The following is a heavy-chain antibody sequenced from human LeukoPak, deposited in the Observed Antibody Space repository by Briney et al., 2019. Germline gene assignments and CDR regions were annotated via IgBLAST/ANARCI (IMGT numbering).Heavy chain of an antibody. CDR2: ISGYNGNT. CDR3: VRPRRSGSYDY. Sequence: ASVKVSCKASGYTFTGYYMHWVRQAPGQGLEWLGWISGYNGNTNYAQKFRGRVTMTTDTSTTTASMELRSLKSDDTAVYYCVRPRRSGSYDYWAREPWSPSPQ. D-gene: IGHD1-26*01. CDR1: GYTFTGYY. V-gene: IGHV1-18*04. J-gene: IGHJ4*02.